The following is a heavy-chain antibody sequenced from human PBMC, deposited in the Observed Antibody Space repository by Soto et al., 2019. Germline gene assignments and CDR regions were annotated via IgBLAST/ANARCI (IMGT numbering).Heavy chain of an antibody. CDR2: IWYDGSNK. V-gene: IGHV3-33*01. J-gene: IGHJ6*02. CDR1: GFTFSSYG. CDR3: ARELEGVTGTPAWAYYYYGMDV. D-gene: IGHD1-1*01. Sequence: QVQLVESGGGVVQPGRSLRLSCAASGFTFSSYGMHWVRQAPGKGLEWVAVIWYDGSNKYYADSVKGRFTISRDNSKNTLYLQMNSLRAEDTAVYYCARELEGVTGTPAWAYYYYGMDVWGQGTTVTVSS.